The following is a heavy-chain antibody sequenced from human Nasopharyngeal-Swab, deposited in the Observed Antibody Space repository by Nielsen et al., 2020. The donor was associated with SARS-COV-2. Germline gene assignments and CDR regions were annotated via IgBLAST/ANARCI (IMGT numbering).Heavy chain of an antibody. CDR3: ARSYV. CDR1: GFTFSSHW. V-gene: IGHV3-7*01. CDR2: IKQDGSDK. Sequence: GESLKISCAASGFTFSSHWMSWVRQAPGKGLEWVANIKQDGSDKYYVDSVKGRFTISRDNAKNSLYLQMNSLRAEDTAVYYCARSYVWGQGTTVTVSS. J-gene: IGHJ6*02.